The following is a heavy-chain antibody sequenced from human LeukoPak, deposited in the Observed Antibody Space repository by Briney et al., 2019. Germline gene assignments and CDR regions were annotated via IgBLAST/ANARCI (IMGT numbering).Heavy chain of an antibody. Sequence: MSSETLSLTCTVSGDSISNTDYYWGWLRQPPEKGLEWIGSIYYGGSTNYNPSLKSRVTISVDTSKNQFSLKLSSVTAADTAVYYCARQGRGGPLEAYYYYGMDVWGQGTTVTVSS. V-gene: IGHV4-39*01. J-gene: IGHJ6*02. CDR2: IYYGGST. D-gene: IGHD1-1*01. CDR1: GDSISNTDYY. CDR3: ARQGRGGPLEAYYYYGMDV.